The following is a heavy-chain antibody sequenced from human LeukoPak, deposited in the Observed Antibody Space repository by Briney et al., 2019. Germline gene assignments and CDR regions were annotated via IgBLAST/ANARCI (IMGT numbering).Heavy chain of an antibody. CDR1: GFSFSMYD. CDR2: ISSRSTYR. D-gene: IGHD5-24*01. J-gene: IGHJ4*02. V-gene: IGHV3-21*06. Sequence: GGSLSLSCEASGFSFSMYDMTWVRQAPGKGLEYVSSISSRSTYRFSADSVRGRFTISRDDAKNLLFLHMNSLRGDDTAVYYCARLGPGRDVSNSFDLWGQGTLVIVSS. CDR3: ARLGPGRDVSNSFDL.